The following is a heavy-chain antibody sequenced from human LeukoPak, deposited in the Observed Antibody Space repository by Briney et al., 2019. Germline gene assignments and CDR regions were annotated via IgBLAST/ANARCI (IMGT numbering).Heavy chain of an antibody. V-gene: IGHV4-38-2*02. J-gene: IGHJ6*03. CDR2: IYHSGST. CDR1: GYSISSGYY. Sequence: SETLSLTCTVSGYSISSGYYWGWIRQPPGKGLEWIGSIYHSGSTYYNPSLKSRVTISVDTSKNQFSLKLSSVTAADTVVYYCARISFQPRPYYYYYMDVWGKGTTVTVSS. CDR3: ARISFQPRPYYYYYMDV. D-gene: IGHD2-2*01.